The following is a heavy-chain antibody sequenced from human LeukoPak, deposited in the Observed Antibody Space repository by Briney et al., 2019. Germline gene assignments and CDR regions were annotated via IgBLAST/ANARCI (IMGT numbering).Heavy chain of an antibody. D-gene: IGHD2-2*01. CDR2: ISSSGSTI. CDR1: GFTFSDYY. J-gene: IGHJ5*02. V-gene: IGHV3-11*01. CDR3: ARTLPPPGIVVVPAARLGPWFDP. Sequence: GGSLRLSYAASGFTFSDYYMSWIRQAPGKGLEWVSYISSSGSTIYYADSVKGRFTISRDNAKNSLYLQMNSLRAEDTAVYYCARTLPPPGIVVVPAARLGPWFDPWGQGTLVTVSS.